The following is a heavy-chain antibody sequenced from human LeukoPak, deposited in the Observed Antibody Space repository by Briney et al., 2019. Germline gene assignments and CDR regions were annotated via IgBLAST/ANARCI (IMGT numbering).Heavy chain of an antibody. CDR2: INPNSGGT. J-gene: IGHJ3*02. CDR3: ARGDSSSWHDAFDI. Sequence: ASVKVSCKASGYIFTGYYMHWVRQAPGQGLEWMGWINPNSGGTNYAQKFQGRVTMARDTSISTAYMELSRLRSDDTAVYYCARGDSSSWHDAFDIWGQGTMVTVSS. D-gene: IGHD6-13*01. CDR1: GYIFTGYY. V-gene: IGHV1-2*02.